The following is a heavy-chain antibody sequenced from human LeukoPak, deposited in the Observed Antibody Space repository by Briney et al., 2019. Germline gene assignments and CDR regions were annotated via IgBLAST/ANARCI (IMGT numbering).Heavy chain of an antibody. CDR2: INHSGST. V-gene: IGHV4-34*01. J-gene: IGHJ5*02. CDR1: GGSFSGYY. D-gene: IGHD4-11*01. CDR3: AREREDYSNYNWFDP. Sequence: PSETLSLTCAVYGGSFSGYYWSWIRQPPGKGLEWIGEINHSGSTNYNPSLKSRVTISVDTSKNQFSLKLSSVTAADTAVYYCAREREDYSNYNWFDPWGQGTLVTVSS.